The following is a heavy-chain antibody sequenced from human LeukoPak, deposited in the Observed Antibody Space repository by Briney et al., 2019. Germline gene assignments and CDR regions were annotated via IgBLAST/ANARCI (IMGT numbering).Heavy chain of an antibody. D-gene: IGHD1-1*01. V-gene: IGHV3-7*01. J-gene: IGHJ3*02. Sequence: GGSLRLSCAASGFTFNSYWMHWVRQAPGKGPEWVANIEQAGSHKYYADSVRGRFTISRDNANNSLYLQMNSLGAEDTAVYYCASEGNDLGAFYMWGQGTMVTVSS. CDR3: ASEGNDLGAFYM. CDR2: IEQAGSHK. CDR1: GFTFNSYW.